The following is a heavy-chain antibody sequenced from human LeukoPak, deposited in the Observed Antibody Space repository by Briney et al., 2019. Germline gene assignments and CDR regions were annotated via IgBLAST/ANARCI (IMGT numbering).Heavy chain of an antibody. Sequence: SETLSLTCTVSGASFNSDDQDWNWISQSPGKGLEWIGSIHPSGMLYNNPSLESRVTMSRDTSKNQFSLNLNSVTAADTAVYFCSRGLDSRKLGYWGQGILVTVSS. J-gene: IGHJ4*02. V-gene: IGHV4-31*03. CDR1: GASFNSDDQD. D-gene: IGHD3-22*01. CDR3: SRGLDSRKLGY. CDR2: IHPSGML.